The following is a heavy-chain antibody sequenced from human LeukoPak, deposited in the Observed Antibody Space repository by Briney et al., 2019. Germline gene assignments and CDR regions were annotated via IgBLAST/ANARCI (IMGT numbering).Heavy chain of an antibody. V-gene: IGHV3-33*01. CDR3: ARGGNSWGGPYNWFDP. CDR1: GFTFSSYG. D-gene: IGHD6-13*01. J-gene: IGHJ5*02. CDR2: IWYDGSNK. Sequence: GGSLRLSCAASGFTFSSYGMHWVRQAPGKGLEWVAVIWYDGSNKYYADSVKGRFTISRDNSKNTLYLQMNSLRAEDTAVYYCARGGNSWGGPYNWFDPWGQGTLVTVSS.